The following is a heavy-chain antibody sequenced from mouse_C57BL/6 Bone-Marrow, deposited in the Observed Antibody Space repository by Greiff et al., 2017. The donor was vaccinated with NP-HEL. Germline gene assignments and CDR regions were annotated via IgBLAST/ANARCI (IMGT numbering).Heavy chain of an antibody. CDR2: ILPGSGST. CDR3: ARDLNYYGSSSYFDY. D-gene: IGHD1-1*01. CDR1: GYTFTGYW. J-gene: IGHJ2*01. V-gene: IGHV1-9*01. Sequence: QSGAELMKPGASVKLSCKATGYTFTGYWIEWVKQRPGHGLEWIGEILPGSGSTNYNEKFKGKATFTADTSSNTAYMQLSSLTTEDSAIYYCARDLNYYGSSSYFDYWGQGTTLTVSS.